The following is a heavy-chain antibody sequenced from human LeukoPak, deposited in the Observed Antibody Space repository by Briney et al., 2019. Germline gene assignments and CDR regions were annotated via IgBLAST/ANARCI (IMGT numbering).Heavy chain of an antibody. V-gene: IGHV3-9*03. CDR1: GFTFDDYA. D-gene: IGHD6-13*01. Sequence: GGSLRLSCAASGFTFDDYAMHWVRQAPGKGLEWVSGISWNSGSIGYADSVKGRFTISRDSAKNSLYLQMNSLRAEDMALYYCAKGLKGIAAAGFDYWGQGTLVTVSS. J-gene: IGHJ4*02. CDR2: ISWNSGSI. CDR3: AKGLKGIAAAGFDY.